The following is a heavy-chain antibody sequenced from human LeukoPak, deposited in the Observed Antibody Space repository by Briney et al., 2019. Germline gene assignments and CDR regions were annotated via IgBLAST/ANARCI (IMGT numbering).Heavy chain of an antibody. Sequence: ASVKVSCKASGYTFIGYYMHWVRQAPGQGLEWMGWINPNTGGTNYAQKFQGWVTMTRDTSISTAYMELSSLRSEDTAVYYCARDGGSGYYYDSSGYPQGYWGQGTLVTVSS. D-gene: IGHD3-22*01. V-gene: IGHV1-2*04. CDR2: INPNTGGT. J-gene: IGHJ4*02. CDR3: ARDGGSGYYYDSSGYPQGY. CDR1: GYTFIGYY.